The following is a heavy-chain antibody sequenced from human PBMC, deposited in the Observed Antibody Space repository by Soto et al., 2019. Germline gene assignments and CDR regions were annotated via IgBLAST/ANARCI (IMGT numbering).Heavy chain of an antibody. CDR3: ARDLNYGLLDF. D-gene: IGHD4-17*01. J-gene: IGHJ4*02. CDR1: GFTFSSYS. CDR2: ISSSSSTI. Sequence: EVQLVESGGGLVQPGGSLRLSCAASGFTFSSYSMNWVRQAPGKGLEWVSYISSSSSTIYNADSVKGRFTISRDNAKNSLYLQMNSLRAEDTAVYYCARDLNYGLLDFWGQGTLVTVSS. V-gene: IGHV3-48*01.